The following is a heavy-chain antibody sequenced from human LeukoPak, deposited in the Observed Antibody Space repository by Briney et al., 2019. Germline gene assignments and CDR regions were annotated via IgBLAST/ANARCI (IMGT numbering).Heavy chain of an antibody. CDR2: INPSGGST. D-gene: IGHD3-22*01. CDR1: GYTFTSYY. CDR3: ARPGGGDDSSGYSFDY. J-gene: IGHJ4*02. V-gene: IGHV1-46*01. Sequence: ASVKVSCKASGYTFTSYYMHWVGQAPGQGLEWMGIINPSGGSTSYAQKFQGRVTMTRDTSTSTVYMELSSLRSEDTAVYYCARPGGGDDSSGYSFDYWGQGTLVTVSS.